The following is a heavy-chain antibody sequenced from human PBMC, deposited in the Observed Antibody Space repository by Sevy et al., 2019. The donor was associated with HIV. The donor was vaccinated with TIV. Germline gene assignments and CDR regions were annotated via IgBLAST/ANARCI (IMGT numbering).Heavy chain of an antibody. V-gene: IGHV3-48*03. Sequence: GSLRLSCAASGFRFNIYEMNWVRQAPGKGLEWVSYISSSGSPIYYADSVKGRFTISRDNARNSLYLQMNSLRAEDTAVYYCARNNCSITNCYMGDVFDIWGQGTMVTVSS. CDR2: ISSSGSPI. D-gene: IGHD2-2*02. CDR3: ARNNCSITNCYMGDVFDI. J-gene: IGHJ3*02. CDR1: GFRFNIYE.